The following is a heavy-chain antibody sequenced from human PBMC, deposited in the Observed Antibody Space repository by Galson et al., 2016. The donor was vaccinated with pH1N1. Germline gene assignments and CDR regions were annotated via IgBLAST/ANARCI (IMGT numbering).Heavy chain of an antibody. CDR2: ISYDGSNK. CDR1: GFTFNKYG. J-gene: IGHJ4*02. CDR3: AKVVRGGSWPSFDY. V-gene: IGHV3-30*18. D-gene: IGHD6-13*01. Sequence: SLRLSCAASGFTFNKYGMHWVRQAPGKGLEWVAVISYDGSNKYYADSVKGRFTTSRDDSKNMLYLQMNSLRAEDTAVYYCAKVVRGGSWPSFDYWGQGTLVTVSS.